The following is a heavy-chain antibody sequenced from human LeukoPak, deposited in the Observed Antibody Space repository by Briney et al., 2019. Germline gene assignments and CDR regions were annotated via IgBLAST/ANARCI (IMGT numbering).Heavy chain of an antibody. CDR1: GFTFNNYA. D-gene: IGHD2-2*01. CDR3: AKEPREYCSSTSCPNWFDS. J-gene: IGHJ5*01. CDR2: ISASGGTT. Sequence: GGSLRLSCAASGFTFNNYATSWVRQAPGKGLEWVSAISASGGTTYYADSVKGRFTISRDNSENTLFLQMNSLRAEDTAVYYCAKEPREYCSSTSCPNWFDSWGQGTLVTVSS. V-gene: IGHV3-23*01.